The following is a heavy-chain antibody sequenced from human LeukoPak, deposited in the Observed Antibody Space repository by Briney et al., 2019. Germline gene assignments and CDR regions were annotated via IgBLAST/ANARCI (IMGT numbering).Heavy chain of an antibody. CDR3: ARGAGYSSSWYS. D-gene: IGHD6-13*01. J-gene: IGHJ3*01. CDR2: ISNSSSTI. V-gene: IGHV3-48*01. Sequence: GGSLRLSCAASGFTFSSYSMNWVRQAPGKGLEWVSYISNSSSTIYYADSVKGRFTISRDNAKNSLYLQMNSLRAEDTAVYYCARGAGYSSSWYSWGQGTMVTVSS. CDR1: GFTFSSYS.